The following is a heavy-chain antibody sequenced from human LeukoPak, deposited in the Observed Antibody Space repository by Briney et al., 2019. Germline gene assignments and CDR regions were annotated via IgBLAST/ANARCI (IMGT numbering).Heavy chain of an antibody. CDR1: GYTFTSYG. Sequence: ASVKVSCKASGYTFTSYGISWVRQAPGQGLEWMGWINPNSGGTNYAQKFQGRVTMTRDTSISTAYMELSRLRSDDTAVYYCARDLGGMTLPNWFDPWGQGTLVTVSS. CDR3: ARDLGGMTLPNWFDP. CDR2: INPNSGGT. J-gene: IGHJ5*02. V-gene: IGHV1-2*02. D-gene: IGHD4-23*01.